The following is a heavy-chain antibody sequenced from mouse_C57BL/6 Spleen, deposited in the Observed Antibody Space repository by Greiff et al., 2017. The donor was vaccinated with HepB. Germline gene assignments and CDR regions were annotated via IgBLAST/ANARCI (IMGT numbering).Heavy chain of an antibody. Sequence: VQLQQPGAELVKPGASVKLSCKASGYTFTSYWMHWVKQRPGQGLEWIGMIHPNSGSTNYNEKFKNKATLTVDKSSSTAYMQLSSLTSEDSAVYYCARHDGYSLFDVWGTGTTVTVSS. CDR3: ARHDGYSLFDV. J-gene: IGHJ1*03. CDR1: GYTFTSYW. D-gene: IGHD2-3*01. CDR2: IHPNSGST. V-gene: IGHV1-64*01.